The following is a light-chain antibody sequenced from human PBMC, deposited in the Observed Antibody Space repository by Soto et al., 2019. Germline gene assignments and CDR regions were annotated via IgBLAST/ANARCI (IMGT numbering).Light chain of an antibody. Sequence: EIVLTQSPATLSVSPGEGATLSCRASQSVSSNLACYQQKPGQAPRLLIYDASTGATGIPARFSGSGSGTEFTLTISSLQSEDFAVYYCQQYNNWPPWTFGQGTKVDIK. CDR3: QQYNNWPPWT. V-gene: IGKV3-15*01. J-gene: IGKJ1*01. CDR2: DAS. CDR1: QSVSSN.